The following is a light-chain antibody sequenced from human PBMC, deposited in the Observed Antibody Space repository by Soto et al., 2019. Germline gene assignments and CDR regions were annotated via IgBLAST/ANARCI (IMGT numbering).Light chain of an antibody. V-gene: IGKV3D-20*01. CDR2: DGS. Sequence: EIVLTQSPATLSLSPGDRATLSCVASQSVSSSYVAWYQQKAGLAPRLLIYDGSSRASGIPDRFSGSGSGTDFTLPIGRLGPEDVEVDYCQQYDNSAPLSFGGGTNVEMK. J-gene: IGKJ4*01. CDR1: QSVSSSY. CDR3: QQYDNSAPLS.